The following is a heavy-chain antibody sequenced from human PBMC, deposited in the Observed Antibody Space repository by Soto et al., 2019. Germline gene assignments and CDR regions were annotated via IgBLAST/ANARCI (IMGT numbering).Heavy chain of an antibody. J-gene: IGHJ6*02. CDR1: GFTVSSNY. CDR3: ARDTRVVVAATTYYYYGMDV. CDR2: IYSGGST. Sequence: GGSLRLSCATAGFTVSSNYMSLVRQAPGKGLEWVSVIYSGGSTYYADSVKGRFTISRDNSKNKLYLQMNSLRAEDTAVYYCARDTRVVVAATTYYYYGMDVWGQGT. D-gene: IGHD2-15*01. V-gene: IGHV3-66*01.